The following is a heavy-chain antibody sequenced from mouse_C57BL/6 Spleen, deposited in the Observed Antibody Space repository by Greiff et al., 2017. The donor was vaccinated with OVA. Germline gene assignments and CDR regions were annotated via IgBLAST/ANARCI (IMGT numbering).Heavy chain of an antibody. CDR2: ISSGGSYT. CDR1: GFTFSSYC. Sequence: EVKVVESGGDLVKPGGSLKLSCAASGFTFSSYCMSWVRQTPDKRLEWVATISSGGSYTYYPDSVKGRFTISRDNAKNTLYLQMSSLKSEDTAMYYCARQRRADSNYVDYAMDYWGQGTSVTVSS. D-gene: IGHD2-5*01. CDR3: ARQRRADSNYVDYAMDY. V-gene: IGHV5-6*01. J-gene: IGHJ4*01.